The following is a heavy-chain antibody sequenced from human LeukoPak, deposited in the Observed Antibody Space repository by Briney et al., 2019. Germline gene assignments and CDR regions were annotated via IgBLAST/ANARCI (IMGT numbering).Heavy chain of an antibody. CDR1: GFTFNIHA. D-gene: IGHD3-3*01. CDR3: ARASAEGVVIICLDY. Sequence: PGGSLRLSCAASGFTFNIHAMSWVRQAPGKGLEWVSTISGIGGSTYYADSVKGRFTISRDNSKNTLSLQMNSLRAEDTAVYYCARASAEGVVIICLDYWGQGTLVTVSS. J-gene: IGHJ4*02. V-gene: IGHV3-23*01. CDR2: ISGIGGST.